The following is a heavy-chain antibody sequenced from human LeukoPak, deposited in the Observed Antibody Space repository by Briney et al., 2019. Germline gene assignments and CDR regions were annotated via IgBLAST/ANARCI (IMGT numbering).Heavy chain of an antibody. CDR2: ISYDGNNK. V-gene: IGHV3-30-3*01. CDR3: ARLGDKDVDIVATIEWGFDY. Sequence: GGSLRLSCAASGFTFNSFAMHWVRQAPGKGLDWVAFISYDGNNKYYADSVRGRFTVSRDNSRNSLFLQMNSLRAEDTAVYYCARLGDKDVDIVATIEWGFDYWGQGTLVTVSS. J-gene: IGHJ4*02. D-gene: IGHD5-12*01. CDR1: GFTFNSFA.